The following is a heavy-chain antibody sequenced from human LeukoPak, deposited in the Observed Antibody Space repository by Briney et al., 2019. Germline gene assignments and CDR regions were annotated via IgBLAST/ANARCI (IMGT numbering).Heavy chain of an antibody. CDR2: LSGTGGTT. Sequence: PGGSLRLSCAASGFTFSSYAMTWVRQAPGEGLEWVSGLSGTGGTTYYADYVKGRFTISRDNYKNTMYLQMNSLRGEDTAVYYCAKLRYSSSWYDAFDIWGQGTLVTVSS. CDR3: AKLRYSSSWYDAFDI. J-gene: IGHJ3*02. D-gene: IGHD6-13*01. CDR1: GFTFSSYA. V-gene: IGHV3-23*01.